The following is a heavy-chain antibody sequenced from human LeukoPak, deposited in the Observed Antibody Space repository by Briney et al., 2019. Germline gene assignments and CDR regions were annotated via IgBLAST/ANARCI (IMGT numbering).Heavy chain of an antibody. CDR1: GFTFSSYG. J-gene: IGHJ4*02. CDR3: ATLRYGSGSYYADY. D-gene: IGHD3-10*01. V-gene: IGHV3-30*03. Sequence: PGGSLRLSCAASGFTFSSYGMHWVRQAPGKGLEWVAVISYDGSNKYYADSVKGRFTISRDNSKNTLYLQMNSLRAEDTAVYYCATLRYGSGSYYADYWGQGTQVTVSS. CDR2: ISYDGSNK.